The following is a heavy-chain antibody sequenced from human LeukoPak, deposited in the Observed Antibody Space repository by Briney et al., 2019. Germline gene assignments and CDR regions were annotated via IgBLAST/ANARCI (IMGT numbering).Heavy chain of an antibody. J-gene: IGHJ4*02. V-gene: IGHV3-74*01. CDR2: INSDGSTT. CDR1: GFTFSSYW. D-gene: IGHD5-18*01. Sequence: GGSLRLSCAASGFTFSSYWMHWVRQAPGKGLVWVSRINSDGSTTSYADSVKGRFTISRDNSKNTLYLQMNSLRAEDTAVYYCAKDKAGWIQLWFYFDYWGQGTLVTVSS. CDR3: AKDKAGWIQLWFYFDY.